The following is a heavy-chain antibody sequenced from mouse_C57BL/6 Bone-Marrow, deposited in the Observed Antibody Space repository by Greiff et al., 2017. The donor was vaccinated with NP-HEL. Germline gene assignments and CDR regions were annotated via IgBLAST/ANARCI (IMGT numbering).Heavy chain of an antibody. J-gene: IGHJ3*01. CDR3: ARGVYYYGSSPWFAY. Sequence: QVQLQQSGAELVKPGASVKISCKASGYAFSSYWMNWVKQRPGKGLEWIGQIYPGDGDINYNGKFKGKATLTADKSSSTAYMKRSSLTAEDSAVYFCARGVYYYGSSPWFAYWGQGTLVTVSA. CDR2: IYPGDGDI. V-gene: IGHV1-80*01. D-gene: IGHD1-1*01. CDR1: GYAFSSYW.